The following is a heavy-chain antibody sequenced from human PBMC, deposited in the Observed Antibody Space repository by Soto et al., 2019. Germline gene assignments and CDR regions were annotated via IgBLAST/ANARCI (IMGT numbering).Heavy chain of an antibody. CDR3: AKVGRIVATGRGEPYFDY. CDR2: ISGSGGST. D-gene: IGHD5-12*01. J-gene: IGHJ4*02. CDR1: GFTFSSYA. Sequence: EVQLLESGGGLVQPGGSLRLSCAASGFTFSSYAMSWVRQAPGKGLEWVSAISGSGGSTYYADSVKGRFTISRDNSKNTLYLQMNRLRAEDTAVYYCAKVGRIVATGRGEPYFDYWGQGTLVTVSS. V-gene: IGHV3-23*01.